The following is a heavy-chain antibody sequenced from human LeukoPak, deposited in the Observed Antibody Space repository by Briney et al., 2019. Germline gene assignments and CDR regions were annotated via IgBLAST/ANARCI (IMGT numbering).Heavy chain of an antibody. D-gene: IGHD3-10*01. CDR2: ISYDGSNK. CDR1: GFTFSSYA. CDR3: VRAGSGLSIGAFDI. J-gene: IGHJ3*02. Sequence: GGSLRLSCAASGFTFSSYAMHWVRQAPGKGLEWVAVISYDGSNKYYADSVKGRFTISRDNSKNTLYLQMNSLRAEDTAVYYCVRAGSGLSIGAFDIWGQGTMVTVSS. V-gene: IGHV3-30*04.